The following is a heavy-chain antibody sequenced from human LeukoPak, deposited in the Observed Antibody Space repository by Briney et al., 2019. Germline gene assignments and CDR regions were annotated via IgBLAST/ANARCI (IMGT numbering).Heavy chain of an antibody. D-gene: IGHD1-14*01. CDR1: GFTFSSYW. Sequence: GGSLRLSCAASGFTFSSYWMHWVRQAPGKGLEWVAFIRYDGSNKYYADSVKGRFTISRDNSKNTLYLQMNSLRAEDTAVYYCAKDLNPPHFDYWGQGTLVTVSS. J-gene: IGHJ4*02. CDR2: IRYDGSNK. CDR3: AKDLNPPHFDY. V-gene: IGHV3-30*02.